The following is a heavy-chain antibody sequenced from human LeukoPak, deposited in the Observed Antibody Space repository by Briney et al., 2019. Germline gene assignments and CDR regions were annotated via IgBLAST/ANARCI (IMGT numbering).Heavy chain of an antibody. CDR3: ARVSEVAGSNWFDP. D-gene: IGHD6-19*01. CDR2: IYYSGST. V-gene: IGHV4-31*03. Sequence: PSETLSLTCTVSGGSIRSAGYSWFWIRQFPGKGLEWIGYIYYSGSTAYNPSLKSRVSISLDTSENQFSLNLTSVTAADTAVYYCARVSEVAGSNWFDPWGQGTLVTVSS. CDR1: GGSIRSAGYS. J-gene: IGHJ5*02.